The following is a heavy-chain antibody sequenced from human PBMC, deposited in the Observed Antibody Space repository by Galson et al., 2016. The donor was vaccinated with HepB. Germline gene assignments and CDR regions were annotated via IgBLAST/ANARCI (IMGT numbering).Heavy chain of an antibody. CDR1: GFTFSSYA. V-gene: IGHV3-23*01. CDR3: ARDRGFYSSTWD. Sequence: LRLSCAASGFTFSSYAMSWVRQAPGKGLEWVSSISGDGAPYYVDSMKGRFTISRDNSKDTLYLQMISLRAEDTAVYYCARDRGFYSSTWDWGQGALVTVSS. CDR2: ISGDGAP. D-gene: IGHD2-2*01. J-gene: IGHJ4*02.